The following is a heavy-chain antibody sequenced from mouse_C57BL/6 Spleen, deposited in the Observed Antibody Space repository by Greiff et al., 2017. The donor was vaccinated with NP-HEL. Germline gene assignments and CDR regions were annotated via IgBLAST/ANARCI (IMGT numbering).Heavy chain of an antibody. CDR2: FHPYNDDT. Sequence: VQLPPSFSSLFNPLASVNMSCKASGYTFTTYPIEWMKQNPGKSLEWIGNFHPYNDDTKYNEKCKGKATLTVEKSSSTHYLELSRVTSDDSAVYYCARMYDGDHGGYFDYWGQGTTLTVSS. D-gene: IGHD2-3*01. V-gene: IGHV1-47*01. CDR1: GYTFTTYP. J-gene: IGHJ2*01. CDR3: ARMYDGDHGGYFDY.